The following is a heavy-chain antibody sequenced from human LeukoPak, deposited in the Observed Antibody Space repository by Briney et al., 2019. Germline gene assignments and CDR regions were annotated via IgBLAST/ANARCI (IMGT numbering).Heavy chain of an antibody. D-gene: IGHD3-10*01. CDR1: GYTFTSYA. J-gene: IGHJ4*02. CDR3: ARDPPGSMVRGVITGSKGDY. CDR2: INTNTGNP. V-gene: IGHV7-4-1*02. Sequence: ASVKVSCKASGYTFTSYAMNWVRQAPGQGLEWMGWINTNTGNPTYAQGFTGRLVFSLDTSVSTAYLQISSLKAEDTAVYYCARDPPGSMVRGVITGSKGDYWGQGTLVTVSS.